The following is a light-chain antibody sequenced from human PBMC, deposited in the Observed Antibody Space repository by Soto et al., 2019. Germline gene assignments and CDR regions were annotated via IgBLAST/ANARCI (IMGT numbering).Light chain of an antibody. CDR1: QSLLHSDGTTY. CDR2: SVS. Sequence: DVVLTQTPLSSPVTLGQPAYISCRSSQSLLHSDGTTYLSWLHQRPGQPPRLLMYSVSNRFAGVPDRCSGSGAGTDFTLKISRVEAEDVGVYYCMQATQYPPYTFGQGNKLEI. CDR3: MQATQYPPYT. V-gene: IGKV2-24*01. J-gene: IGKJ2*01.